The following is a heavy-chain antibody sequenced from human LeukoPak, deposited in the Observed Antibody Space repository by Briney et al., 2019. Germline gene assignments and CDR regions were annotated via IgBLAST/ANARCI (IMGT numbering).Heavy chain of an antibody. CDR1: GFTFSSYW. Sequence: GGSLRLSCAASGFTFSSYWMHWVRQAPGKGLVWVSRINSDGSSTSYADSVKGRFTISRDNAKNTLYLQMNSLRAEDTAVYYCARNYYDILTGYHPLDYWGQGTLVTVSS. D-gene: IGHD3-9*01. CDR2: INSDGSST. V-gene: IGHV3-74*01. J-gene: IGHJ4*02. CDR3: ARNYYDILTGYHPLDY.